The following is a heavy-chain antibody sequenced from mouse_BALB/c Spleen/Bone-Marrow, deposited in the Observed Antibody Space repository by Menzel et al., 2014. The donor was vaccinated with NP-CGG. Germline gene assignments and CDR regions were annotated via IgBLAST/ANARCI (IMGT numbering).Heavy chain of an antibody. CDR3: ARSPWFAY. Sequence: DVKLVESGGGLVQPGGSRKLSCAASRFTFSSFGMHWVRQAPEKGLEWVAYISSGSSTIYYADTVKGRFTISRDNPKSTLFLQMTSLRSEDTAMYYCARSPWFAYWGQGTLVTVPA. V-gene: IGHV5-17*02. CDR2: ISSGSSTI. CDR1: RFTFSSFG. J-gene: IGHJ3*01.